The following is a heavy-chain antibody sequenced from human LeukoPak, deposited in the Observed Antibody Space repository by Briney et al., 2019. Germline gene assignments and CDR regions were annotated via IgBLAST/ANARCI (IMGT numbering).Heavy chain of an antibody. CDR2: IYTSGNT. J-gene: IGHJ4*02. V-gene: IGHV4-4*09. CDR1: GGSISSYY. D-gene: IGHD4-23*01. Sequence: SETLSLTCTVSGGSISSYYWSWIRQPPGKGLEWMGSIYTSGNTNYNPSLKSRVTISVDTSQNQFSLKLNSVTAADTAVYYCARDLRRYGGNSKNDYWGQGTLVTVSS. CDR3: ARDLRRYGGNSKNDY.